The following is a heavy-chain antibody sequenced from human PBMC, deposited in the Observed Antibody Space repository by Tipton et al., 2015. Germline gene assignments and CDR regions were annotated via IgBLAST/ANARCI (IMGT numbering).Heavy chain of an antibody. J-gene: IGHJ4*02. Sequence: GSLRLSCVASGFTFDDYGMHWVRQAPGKGLEWVAGINWTGGMTAQAASVGGRFTISRDNAKNSRYLQMNSLRDEDTAVYYCAGVELTGTTRPVDYWGQGTLVTVSS. D-gene: IGHD1-20*01. CDR2: INWTGGMT. CDR3: AGVELTGTTRPVDY. CDR1: GFTFDDYG. V-gene: IGHV3-20*04.